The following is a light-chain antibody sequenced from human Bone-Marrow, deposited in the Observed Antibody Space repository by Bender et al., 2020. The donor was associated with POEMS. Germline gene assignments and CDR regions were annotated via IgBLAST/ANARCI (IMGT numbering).Light chain of an antibody. CDR3: QAWDTSTLI. Sequence: SYVLTQPPSVSVAPGQAATITCGGNNIGTKNVHWFQQKPGQPPLLVVYDDSDRPSGIPDRFSGSNSGNTATLTIGGTQAMDEADYYCQAWDTSTLIFGGGTKLTVL. J-gene: IGLJ2*01. V-gene: IGLV3-21*02. CDR1: NIGTKN. CDR2: DDS.